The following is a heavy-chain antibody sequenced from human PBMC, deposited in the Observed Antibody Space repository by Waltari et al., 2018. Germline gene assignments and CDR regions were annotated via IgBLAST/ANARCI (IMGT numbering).Heavy chain of an antibody. Sequence: EVQLLESGGGLVQPGGSLRLSGAVSGFTFSTYALSWVRQAPGKGLEWVSGISDSVGSTYYTDSVKGRFTISRDNSKNTLYLQMSSLRAEDTAVYYCAKGAVLWFGDMNYYGMDVWGQGTTVTVSS. CDR3: AKGAVLWFGDMNYYGMDV. CDR2: ISDSVGST. V-gene: IGHV3-23*01. D-gene: IGHD3-10*01. J-gene: IGHJ6*02. CDR1: GFTFSTYA.